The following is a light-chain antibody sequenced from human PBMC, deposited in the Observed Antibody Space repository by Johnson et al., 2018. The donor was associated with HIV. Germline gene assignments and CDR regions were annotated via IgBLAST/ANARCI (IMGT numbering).Light chain of an antibody. J-gene: IGLJ1*01. CDR2: DNN. CDR1: SSNIGTNY. Sequence: QSVLSQPPSVSAAPGQKVTISCSGRSSNIGTNYVSWYQQLPGTAPKLLIYDNNKRPSGIPDRFSGSKSGTSATLGLTGLQTGDEADYYCGTWYSSLRTGFFGSGTKVTVL. CDR3: GTWYSSLRTGF. V-gene: IGLV1-51*01.